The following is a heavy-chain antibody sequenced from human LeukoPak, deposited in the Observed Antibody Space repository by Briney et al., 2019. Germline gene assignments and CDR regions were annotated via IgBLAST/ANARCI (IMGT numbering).Heavy chain of an antibody. J-gene: IGHJ4*02. V-gene: IGHV3-20*04. CDR3: ARINSGWYYFDY. CDR2: INWSGAST. CDR1: GFTFDDSG. D-gene: IGHD6-19*01. Sequence: GGSLRLSCAASGFTFDDSGMSWVRQAPGKGLEWVSGINWSGASTGYADSVKGRFAISRDNAKNSLYLQMNSLRAEDTAVYYCARINSGWYYFDYWGQGTLVTVSS.